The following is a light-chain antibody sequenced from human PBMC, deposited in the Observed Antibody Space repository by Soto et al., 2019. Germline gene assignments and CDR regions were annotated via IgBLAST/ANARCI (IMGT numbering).Light chain of an antibody. CDR1: QSVSSGY. CDR3: QHYGSSPRT. J-gene: IGKJ1*01. V-gene: IGKV3-20*01. CDR2: GTS. Sequence: VLTQSPGPLSLSPGERATLSCRASQSVSSGYLAWYQQKPGQPPRLLIYGTSSRATDIPDRFTGSGSWTDFTLIISRLEPEDFAVYYCQHYGSSPRTFGQGTKVEIK.